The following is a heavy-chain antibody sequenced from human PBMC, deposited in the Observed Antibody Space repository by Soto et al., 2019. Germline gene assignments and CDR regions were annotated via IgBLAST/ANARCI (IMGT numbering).Heavy chain of an antibody. CDR2: IYYSGST. CDR1: GGSISSGGYY. D-gene: IGHD2-2*01. J-gene: IGHJ5*02. CDR3: ARDDRDIVVVPAA. Sequence: SQTLSLTCTVSGGSISSGGYYWSWIRQHPGKGLEWIGYIYYSGSTYYNPSLKSRVTISVDTSKNQFSLKLSSVTAADTAVYYCARDDRDIVVVPAAWGQGTLVTVSS. V-gene: IGHV4-31*03.